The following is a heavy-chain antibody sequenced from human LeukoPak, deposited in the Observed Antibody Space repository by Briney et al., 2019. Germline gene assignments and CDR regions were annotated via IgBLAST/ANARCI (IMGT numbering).Heavy chain of an antibody. CDR1: GFTFDDYA. V-gene: IGHV3-9*01. D-gene: IGHD1/OR15-1a*01. CDR2: ISWNSGSI. Sequence: GGSLRLSCAASGFTFDDYAMHWVRQAPGKGLEWVSGISWNSGSIGYADSVKGRFTISRDNAKNSLYLQMNSLRAEDTALYYCAKAEHGRWFDPWGQGTLVTVSS. J-gene: IGHJ5*02. CDR3: AKAEHGRWFDP.